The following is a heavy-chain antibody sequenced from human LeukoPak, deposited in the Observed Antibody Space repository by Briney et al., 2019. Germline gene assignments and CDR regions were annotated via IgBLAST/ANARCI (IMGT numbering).Heavy chain of an antibody. D-gene: IGHD3-16*02. CDR1: GFSFSSYA. CDR3: TAVYRVEGHYYYYMDG. Sequence: GGSLRLSCAASGFSFSSYAMSWVRQAPGKGLEWLGRKSNTDGGTTGYAAPVKGRFTISRDDSKNTLYLQMNSLKTEDTAVYYCTAVYRVEGHYYYYMDGWGKGTTVTISS. CDR2: KSNTDGGTT. V-gene: IGHV3-15*01. J-gene: IGHJ6*03.